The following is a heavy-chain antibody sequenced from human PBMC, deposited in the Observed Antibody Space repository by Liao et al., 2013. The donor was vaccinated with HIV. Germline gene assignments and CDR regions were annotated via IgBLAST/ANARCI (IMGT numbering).Heavy chain of an antibody. CDR3: ARGRYDFWNGYENWFDP. V-gene: IGHV4-34*01. CDR1: GGSFSGYY. CDR2: INHSGST. D-gene: IGHD3-3*01. J-gene: IGHJ5*02. Sequence: QVQLQQWGAGLLKPSETLSLTCAVYGGSFSGYYWSWIRQPPGKGLEWIGEINHSGSTNYNPSLKSRVTISVDTSKNQFSLKLSSVTAADTAVYYCARGRYDFWNGYENWFDPWGQGTLVTVSS.